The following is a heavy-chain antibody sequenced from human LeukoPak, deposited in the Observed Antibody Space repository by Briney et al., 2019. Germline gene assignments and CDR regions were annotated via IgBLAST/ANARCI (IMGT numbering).Heavy chain of an antibody. CDR3: AKEMKPWMHFDY. D-gene: IGHD5-12*01. CDR2: IYSDGST. Sequence: GGSLTLSCAASGFTVSSNYMSWVRQAPGKGLEWVSVIYSDGSTYYMDSVKGRFTISRDNSKNTLYLQMNSLRAEDTAVYYCAKEMKPWMHFDYWGQGTLVTVSS. CDR1: GFTVSSNY. V-gene: IGHV3-53*05. J-gene: IGHJ4*02.